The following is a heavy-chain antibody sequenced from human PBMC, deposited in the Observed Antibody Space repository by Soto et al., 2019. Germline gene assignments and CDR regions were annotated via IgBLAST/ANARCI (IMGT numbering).Heavy chain of an antibody. D-gene: IGHD2-8*01. CDR1: GYSFTDYH. CDR2: INPKSGGT. V-gene: IGHV1-2*04. J-gene: IGHJ6*02. Sequence: ASVKVSCKASGYSFTDYHIHWVRQAPGQGLAWLGRINPKSGGTSTAQKFQGWVTMTTDTSISTASMELTRLTSDDTATYYCARGDSTDCSNGVCSFFYNHDMDVWGQGTTVTVSS. CDR3: ARGDSTDCSNGVCSFFYNHDMDV.